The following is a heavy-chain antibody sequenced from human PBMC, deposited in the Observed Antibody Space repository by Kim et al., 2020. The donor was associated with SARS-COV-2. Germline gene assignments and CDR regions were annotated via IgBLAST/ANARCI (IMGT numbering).Heavy chain of an antibody. J-gene: IGHJ4*02. CDR3: VTSLVAHFDC. CDR2: ISDRGHCAET. V-gene: IGHV3-23*01. D-gene: IGHD2-21*01. CDR1: GFAFSSYT. Sequence: GGSLRLSCATSGFAFSSYTMNWVRQAPEKGLEWISTISDRGHCAETHYADSVRGRFTISSDESTNTVSLHMDSLRDEYTAIYYCVTSLVAHFDCWVQGTL.